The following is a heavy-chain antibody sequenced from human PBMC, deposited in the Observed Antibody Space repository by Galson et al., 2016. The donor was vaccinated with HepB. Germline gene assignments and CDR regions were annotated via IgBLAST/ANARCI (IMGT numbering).Heavy chain of an antibody. Sequence: SLRLSCAASGFTFSSFAMHWVRQAPGKGLEWVAVTSYDGSQKYDADSVKGRFTISRDNSKNTLYLQMNSLTTEDTAVYYCARDFPLRIVGITSGALDLWGQGTMVTVSS. J-gene: IGHJ3*01. D-gene: IGHD1-26*01. V-gene: IGHV3-30*04. CDR2: TSYDGSQK. CDR3: ARDFPLRIVGITSGALDL. CDR1: GFTFSSFA.